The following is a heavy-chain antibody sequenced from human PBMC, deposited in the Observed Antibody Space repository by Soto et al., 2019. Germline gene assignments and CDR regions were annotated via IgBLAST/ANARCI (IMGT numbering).Heavy chain of an antibody. Sequence: SETLSLTCIVSGGSISSGGYYWSWIRQHPGKGLEWIGYIYYSGSTYYNPSLKSRVTISVDTSKNQFSLKLSSVTAADTAVYYCARVFGSGYYLDYWGQGTLVTVSS. CDR1: GGSISSGGYY. CDR3: ARVFGSGYYLDY. J-gene: IGHJ4*02. V-gene: IGHV4-31*03. D-gene: IGHD3-22*01. CDR2: IYYSGST.